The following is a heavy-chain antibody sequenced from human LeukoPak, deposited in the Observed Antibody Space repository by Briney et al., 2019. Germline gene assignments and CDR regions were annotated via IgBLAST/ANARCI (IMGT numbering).Heavy chain of an antibody. D-gene: IGHD6-13*01. J-gene: IGHJ5*02. CDR1: GGSFSGYY. CDR3: ARSKAAAVFDP. CDR2: INHSGST. Sequence: SETLSLTCAVYGGSFSGYYWSWIRQPPGKGLEWIGEINHSGSTNYNPSLKSRVTISVDTSKNQFSLKLSSVTAADTAVYYCARSKAAAVFDPWGQGTLVTVSS. V-gene: IGHV4-34*01.